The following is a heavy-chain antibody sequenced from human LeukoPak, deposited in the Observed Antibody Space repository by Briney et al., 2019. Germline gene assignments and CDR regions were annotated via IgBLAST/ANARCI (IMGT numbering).Heavy chain of an antibody. V-gene: IGHV3-74*01. CDR3: ARVRYGSGSYGPPDFDY. CDR2: INSDGSST. Sequence: PGGSLRLSCAASGFTFSSYAMSWVRQAPGKGLVWVSRINSDGSSTSYADSVKGRFTISRDNAKNTLYLQMNSLRAEDTAVYYCARVRYGSGSYGPPDFDYWGQGTLVTVSS. D-gene: IGHD3-10*01. J-gene: IGHJ4*02. CDR1: GFTFSSYA.